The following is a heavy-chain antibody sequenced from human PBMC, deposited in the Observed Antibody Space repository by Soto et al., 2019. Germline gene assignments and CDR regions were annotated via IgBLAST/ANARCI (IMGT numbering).Heavy chain of an antibody. Sequence: GGSLRLSCAASGFTFSSYAMSWVRQAPGKGLEWVSAISGSGGSTYYADSVKGRFTISRDNSKNTLYLQMNSLRAEDTAVYYCAKFKPTSLTGMKGGGFDYWGQGTLVTVSS. CDR1: GFTFSSYA. J-gene: IGHJ4*02. CDR2: ISGSGGST. D-gene: IGHD3-9*01. CDR3: AKFKPTSLTGMKGGGFDY. V-gene: IGHV3-23*01.